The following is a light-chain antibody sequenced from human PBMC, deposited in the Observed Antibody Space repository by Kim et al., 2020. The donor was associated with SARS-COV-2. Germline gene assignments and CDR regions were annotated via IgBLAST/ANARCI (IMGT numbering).Light chain of an antibody. CDR2: DTS. CDR1: QSVRSY. CDR3: QQRSDWPSLT. Sequence: EIVLTQSPATLSLSPGERATLSCRASQSVRSYLAWYQHKPGQAPRLLIYDTSNRATGIPARFSGSGSGTDFTLTISSLEPEDFAVYYCQQRSDWPSLTFGGGTKLEI. J-gene: IGKJ4*01. V-gene: IGKV3-11*01.